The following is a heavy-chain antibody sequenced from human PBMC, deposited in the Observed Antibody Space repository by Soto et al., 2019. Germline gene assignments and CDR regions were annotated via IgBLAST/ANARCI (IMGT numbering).Heavy chain of an antibody. D-gene: IGHD1-26*01. CDR2: IYSGGST. Sequence: EVQLVESGGGLIQPGGSLRLSCAASGFTVSSNDMSWVRQAPGKGLEWVSVIYSGGSTYYADSVKGRFTISRDNSKNTVHLQMNSLRAEDTVVYYCAREWELPNYYGMDVWGQGTTVTVSS. CDR1: GFTVSSND. CDR3: AREWELPNYYGMDV. V-gene: IGHV3-53*01. J-gene: IGHJ6*02.